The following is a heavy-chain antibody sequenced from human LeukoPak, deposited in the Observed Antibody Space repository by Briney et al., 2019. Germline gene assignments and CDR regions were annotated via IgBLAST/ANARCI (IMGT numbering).Heavy chain of an antibody. CDR3: AKDAVTSPFWYFDL. CDR1: GFTLGPYA. Sequence: GGSLRLSCAASGFTLGPYAMTYVRQPPGKGLEWVSSITFTGDTTYYADTVKGRFTISRDNSKSTVYLQMNSLRAEDTAVYYCAKDAVTSPFWYFDLWGRGTLVTVSS. J-gene: IGHJ2*01. D-gene: IGHD4-17*01. V-gene: IGHV3-23*01. CDR2: ITFTGDTT.